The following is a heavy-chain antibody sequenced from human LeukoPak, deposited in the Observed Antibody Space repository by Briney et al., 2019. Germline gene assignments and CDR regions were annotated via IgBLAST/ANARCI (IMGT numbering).Heavy chain of an antibody. CDR2: INHSGST. CDR1: GGSFSGYY. V-gene: IGHV4-34*01. CDR3: ARHGLRYCSSTSCRNWFDP. J-gene: IGHJ5*02. D-gene: IGHD2-2*01. Sequence: PSETLSLTCAVYGGSFSGYYWSWIRQPPGKGLEWIGEINHSGSTNYNPSLKSRVTISVDTSKNQFSLKLSSVTAADTAVYYCARHGLRYCSSTSCRNWFDPWGQGTLVTVSS.